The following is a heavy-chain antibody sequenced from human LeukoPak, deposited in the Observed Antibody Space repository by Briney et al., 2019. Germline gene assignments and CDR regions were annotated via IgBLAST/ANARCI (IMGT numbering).Heavy chain of an antibody. V-gene: IGHV3-23*01. J-gene: IGHJ4*02. D-gene: IGHD5/OR15-5a*01. Sequence: AGGSLRPSCAASGFAFSTYAMTWVRQAPEKGLQWVSTISTSGRATYYADSVEGRFTISRDNSKNTLYLQMNSLRADDTAVYYCAKARGSSVYEQFDYWGQGTQVTVSP. CDR2: ISTSGRAT. CDR3: AKARGSSVYEQFDY. CDR1: GFAFSTYA.